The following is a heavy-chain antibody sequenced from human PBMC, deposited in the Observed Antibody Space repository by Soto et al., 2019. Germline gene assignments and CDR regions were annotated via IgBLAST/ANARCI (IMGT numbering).Heavy chain of an antibody. Sequence: SETLSLTCTVSGGSISSYYWSWIRQPPGKGLEWIGYIYYSGSTNYNPSLKSRVTISVDTSKNQFSLKLSSVTAADTAVYYCARSAGNYGDYLYNWFDPWGQGTLVTSPQ. V-gene: IGHV4-59*01. J-gene: IGHJ5*02. CDR2: IYYSGST. CDR3: ARSAGNYGDYLYNWFDP. CDR1: GGSISSYY. D-gene: IGHD4-17*01.